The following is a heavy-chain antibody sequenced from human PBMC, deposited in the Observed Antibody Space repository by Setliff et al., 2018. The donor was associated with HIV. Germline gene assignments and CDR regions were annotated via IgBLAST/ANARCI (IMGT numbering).Heavy chain of an antibody. J-gene: IGHJ4*02. Sequence: GGSLRLSCAASGLTFSNYWMNWVRQAPGRGLEWVANIKQDGSEEYYVDSVKGRFTISRDNAKDSMYLQMNSLRGEDTAVYYCATNFLYDILTGYFPYQFDQWGQGTLVTVSS. CDR3: ATNFLYDILTGYFPYQFDQ. CDR1: GLTFSNYW. D-gene: IGHD3-9*01. V-gene: IGHV3-7*01. CDR2: IKQDGSEE.